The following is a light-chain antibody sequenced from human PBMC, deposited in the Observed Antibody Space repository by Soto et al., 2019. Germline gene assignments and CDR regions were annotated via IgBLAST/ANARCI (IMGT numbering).Light chain of an antibody. J-gene: IGKJ5*01. CDR2: DSS. CDR3: QQRSNWPIT. V-gene: IGKV3-11*01. CDR1: LSVSSS. Sequence: VLKQSPATLSLYTGERATLSCGASLSVSSSLAWYQQKPGQAPRLLIYDSSNRATGVPARFSGSGSGTDFSLSISSLEPEDSAVYYCQQRSNWPITFGQGTLLEI.